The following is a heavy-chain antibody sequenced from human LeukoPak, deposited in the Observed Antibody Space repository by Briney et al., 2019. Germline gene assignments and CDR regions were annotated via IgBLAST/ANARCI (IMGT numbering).Heavy chain of an antibody. Sequence: KPSETLSLTCTVSGGSISSYYWSWLRQPPGKGLEWIGYIYYSGSTNYNPSLKSRVTISVDTSKNQFSLKLSSVTAADTAVYYCASRRTYNWNYEFDFWGQGTLVTVSS. D-gene: IGHD1-7*01. CDR1: GGSISSYY. CDR2: IYYSGST. J-gene: IGHJ4*02. CDR3: ASRRTYNWNYEFDF. V-gene: IGHV4-59*08.